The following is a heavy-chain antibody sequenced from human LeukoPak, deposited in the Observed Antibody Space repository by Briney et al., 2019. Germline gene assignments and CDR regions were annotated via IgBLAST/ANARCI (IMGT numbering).Heavy chain of an antibody. CDR3: AKDRGGGSQLGDAYDV. V-gene: IGHV3-9*01. CDR2: ISYSSETI. CDR1: GFPFDEHA. Sequence: PGRFLRLSCAASGFPFDEHAMHWVRQAPGKGLEWVSGISYSSETIGYVDSVKGRFTISRDNVRKSLYLQMNSLRIEDTALYYCAKDRGGGSQLGDAYDVWGQGTMVSVSS. J-gene: IGHJ3*01. D-gene: IGHD5-24*01.